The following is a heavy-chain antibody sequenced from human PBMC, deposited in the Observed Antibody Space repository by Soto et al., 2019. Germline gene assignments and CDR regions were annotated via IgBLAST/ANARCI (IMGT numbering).Heavy chain of an antibody. Sequence: GGSLRLSCAVSGGSISNTHMAWVRQAPGKGLEWVSLMYYGGSTYFTDSVEGRFTISRDNSKNTVYLQMHSLRAEDTAQYYCARAPGGSNWIYWYFDLWGRGTLVTVSS. J-gene: IGHJ2*01. D-gene: IGHD1-26*01. V-gene: IGHV3-53*01. CDR3: ARAPGGSNWIYWYFDL. CDR1: GGSISNTH. CDR2: MYYGGST.